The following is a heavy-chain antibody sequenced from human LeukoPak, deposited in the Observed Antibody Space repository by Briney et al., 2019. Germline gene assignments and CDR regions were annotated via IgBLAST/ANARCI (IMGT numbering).Heavy chain of an antibody. V-gene: IGHV1-18*01. CDR1: GYTFTSYG. Sequence: VDXVKVSCKASGYTFTSYGISWVRQAPGQGLEGMGWISAYNGNTNYAQKLQGRVTMTTDTSTSPAYMELSTLRSDATAVYYCARGGYCSGGSCFGYFDYWGQGNPGHRLL. CDR3: ARGGYCSGGSCFGYFDY. J-gene: IGHJ4*02. CDR2: ISAYNGNT. D-gene: IGHD2-15*01.